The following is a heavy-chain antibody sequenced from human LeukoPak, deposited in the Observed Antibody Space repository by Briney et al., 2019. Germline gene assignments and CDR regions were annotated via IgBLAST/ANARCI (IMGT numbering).Heavy chain of an antibody. V-gene: IGHV1-18*01. J-gene: IGHJ4*02. CDR2: ISAYNGNT. CDR3: ARVRYYYDSSGYQVDRDLLDY. CDR1: GYTFTSYG. Sequence: ASVKVSCKASGYTFTSYGISWVRQAPGQGLEWMGWISAYNGNTNYAQKLQGRVTMTTDTSTSTAYMELRSLRSDDTAVYYCARVRYYYDSSGYQVDRDLLDYWGQGTLVTVSP. D-gene: IGHD3-22*01.